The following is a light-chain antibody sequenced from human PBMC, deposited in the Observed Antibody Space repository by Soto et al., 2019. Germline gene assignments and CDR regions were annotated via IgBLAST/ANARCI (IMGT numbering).Light chain of an antibody. Sequence: QLVLTQPPSASGTPGQRVTISCSGSSSNIGRNTVNWYQQLPETAPKLLIYSNNERPSGVPDRFSGSKSGTSASLAISGLQSEDEADYYCATWDDSLNGWVFGGGTQLTVL. V-gene: IGLV1-44*01. CDR3: ATWDDSLNGWV. J-gene: IGLJ3*02. CDR1: SSNIGRNT. CDR2: SNN.